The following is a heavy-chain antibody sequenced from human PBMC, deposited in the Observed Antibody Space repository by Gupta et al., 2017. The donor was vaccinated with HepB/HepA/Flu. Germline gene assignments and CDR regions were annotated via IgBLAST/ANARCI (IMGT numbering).Heavy chain of an antibody. CDR3: TTDFRGWFAP. CDR1: GFTFSNAW. V-gene: IGHV3-15*01. Sequence: VQLVESGGGLVKPGVSLRLSCAASGFTFSNAWMSWVGQAPGKGLEGVGSIKRQTDGGRTDYAAPVKGRLTISREDAKNTLYLQMNRLKTEDTAVYDFTTDFRGWFAPGCQGTLVTVSS. J-gene: IGHJ5*02. CDR2: IKRQTDGGRT. D-gene: IGHD3-10*01.